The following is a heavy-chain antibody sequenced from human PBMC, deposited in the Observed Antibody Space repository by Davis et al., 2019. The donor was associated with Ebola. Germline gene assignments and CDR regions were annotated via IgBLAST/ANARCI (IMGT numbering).Heavy chain of an antibody. CDR2: IYYSGST. CDR3: AAVNYYYYGMDV. D-gene: IGHD2/OR15-2a*01. Sequence: SETLSLTCTVSGVSVSIGSYYWGWIRQPPGKGLEWIGSIYYSGSTYYNPSLKSRVTISVDTSKNQFSLKLSSVTAADTAVYYCAAVNYYYYGMDVWGQGTTVTVSS. V-gene: IGHV4-39*01. J-gene: IGHJ6*02. CDR1: GVSVSIGSYY.